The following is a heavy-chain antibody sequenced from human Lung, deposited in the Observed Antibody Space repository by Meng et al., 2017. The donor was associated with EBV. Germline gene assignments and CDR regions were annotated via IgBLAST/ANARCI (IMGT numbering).Heavy chain of an antibody. CDR3: ATSVGCGGDCYSLHFDY. CDR1: GYSVSSNTAA. CDR2: TYYKSKWYT. V-gene: IGHV6-1*01. D-gene: IGHD2-21*02. Sequence: QVTLKHASPSLFMPSQTLSVSFAISGYSVSSNTAAWNWIRQSPSRGLEWLGRTYYKSKWYTDYAVSVKSRIAINPDTSKNQFSLQLTPVPSEDTALYYCATSVGCGGDCYSLHFDYWGQGTLVTVSS. J-gene: IGHJ4*02.